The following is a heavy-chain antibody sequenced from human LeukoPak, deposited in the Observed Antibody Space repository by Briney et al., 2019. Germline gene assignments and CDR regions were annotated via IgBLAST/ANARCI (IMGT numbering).Heavy chain of an antibody. D-gene: IGHD3-22*01. CDR1: XYTFTXXA. CDR2: INAGNGNT. V-gene: IGHV1-3*01. Sequence: XXSCXASXYTFTXXAMHWVRHAPGQRLEWMGWINAGNGNTKYSQKFQGRVTITRDTSASTAYMELSSLRSEDTAVYYCARYYYDSSGYLEDAFDIWGQGTMVTVSS. CDR3: ARYYYDSSGYLEDAFDI. J-gene: IGHJ3*02.